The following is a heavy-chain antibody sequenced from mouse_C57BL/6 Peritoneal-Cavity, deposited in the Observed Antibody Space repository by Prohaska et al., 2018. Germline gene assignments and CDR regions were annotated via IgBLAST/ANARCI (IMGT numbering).Heavy chain of an antibody. J-gene: IGHJ1*03. V-gene: IGHV4-1*01. Sequence: EVKLLQSGGGLVQPGGSLKLSCADSGIDFSRYWTSWVRRAPGEGLEWIGEIKPDSSTINDAPSLKDKFIISRDNAKNTLYLQMSKERSEVTALYFCAGRDGYYWYFAVCGTETTVIFSS. CDR1: GIDFSRYW. CDR3: AGRDGYYWYFAV. D-gene: IGHD2-3*01. CDR2: IKPDSSTI.